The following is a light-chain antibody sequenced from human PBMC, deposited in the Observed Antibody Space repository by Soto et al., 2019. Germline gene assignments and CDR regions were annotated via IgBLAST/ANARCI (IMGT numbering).Light chain of an antibody. CDR2: GAS. V-gene: IGKV3-15*01. CDR1: QSVSSN. J-gene: IGKJ2*01. Sequence: EIVMTQSPATLYVSPGERATLSCRASQSVSSNLAWYQQKPGQAPRLLIYGASTRATGIPARFSGSGSGTECTLTISSLQSEDFAVYYCQQYNNWPRTFGQGTKLEIK. CDR3: QQYNNWPRT.